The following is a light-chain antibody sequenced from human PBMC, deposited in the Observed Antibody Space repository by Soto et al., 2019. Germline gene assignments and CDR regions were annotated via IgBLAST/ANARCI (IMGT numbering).Light chain of an antibody. J-gene: IGLJ1*01. V-gene: IGLV1-47*01. CDR3: AAWDDSLSFV. Sequence: QSVLTQPPSASGTPGQRVTISCSGSSSNIGSNYVYWYQQLPGTAPKLLIYRNNQRPSGVPDRFSGSKSGTSASLAISELRSEDEADYYCAAWDDSLSFVFGTGNKVTVL. CDR1: SSNIGSNY. CDR2: RNN.